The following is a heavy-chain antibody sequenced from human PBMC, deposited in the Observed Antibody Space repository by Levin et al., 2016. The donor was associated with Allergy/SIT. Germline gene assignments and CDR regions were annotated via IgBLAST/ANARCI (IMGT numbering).Heavy chain of an antibody. V-gene: IGHV4-34*01. D-gene: IGHD6-19*01. J-gene: IGHJ6*02. Sequence: WIRQPPGKGLEWIGEINHSGSTNYNPSLKSRVTISVDTSKNQFSLKLSSVTAADTAVYYCARVRGRAVAPLYYYYYYGMDVWGQGTTVTVSS. CDR2: INHSGST. CDR3: ARVRGRAVAPLYYYYYYGMDV.